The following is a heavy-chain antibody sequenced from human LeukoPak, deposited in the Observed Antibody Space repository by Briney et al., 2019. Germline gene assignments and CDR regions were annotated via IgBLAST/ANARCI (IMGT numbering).Heavy chain of an antibody. Sequence: GGSLRLSCAASGFTFSSYAMTWVRQAPGKGLEWVSGISGSGGSTNYADSVKGRFTISRDNSKNTLYLQMNSLRAEDTAVYYCAKGGMVRGVQDYWGQGTLVTVSS. V-gene: IGHV3-23*01. CDR3: AKGGMVRGVQDY. J-gene: IGHJ4*02. CDR2: ISGSGGST. D-gene: IGHD3-10*01. CDR1: GFTFSSYA.